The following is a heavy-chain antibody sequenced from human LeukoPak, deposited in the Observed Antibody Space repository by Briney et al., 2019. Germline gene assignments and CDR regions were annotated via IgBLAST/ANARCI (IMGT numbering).Heavy chain of an antibody. J-gene: IGHJ5*02. CDR1: GFSLSTSGVG. D-gene: IGHD6-13*01. CDR2: IYWNDDK. CDR3: AHRLGQQPVLGTNWFDP. Sequence: SGPTLVKPTQTLTLTCTFSGFSLSTSGVGVGWIRQPPGKALEWLALIYWNDDKRYSPSLKSRLTITKDTSKNQVVLTMTNMDPVDTATYYCAHRLGQQPVLGTNWFDPWGQGTLVTVSS. V-gene: IGHV2-5*01.